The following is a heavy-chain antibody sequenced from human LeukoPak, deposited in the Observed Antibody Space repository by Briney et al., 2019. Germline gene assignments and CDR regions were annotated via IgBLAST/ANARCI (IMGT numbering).Heavy chain of an antibody. Sequence: GGSLRLSCAVSGFTVSSNYMSWVRQAPGKGLEWVSVICSGGSTYYADSVKGRFTISRDNSKNTLYLQMNSLRAEDTAVYYCAREGHYYDSSGYYYAFDYWGQGTLVTVSS. CDR3: AREGHYYDSSGYYYAFDY. CDR2: ICSGGST. V-gene: IGHV3-53*01. CDR1: GFTVSSNY. D-gene: IGHD3-22*01. J-gene: IGHJ4*02.